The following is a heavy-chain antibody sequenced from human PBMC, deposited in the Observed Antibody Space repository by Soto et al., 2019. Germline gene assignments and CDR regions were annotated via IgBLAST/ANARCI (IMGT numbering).Heavy chain of an antibody. CDR3: ATDEMDHCSGIDCHYFDH. V-gene: IGHV1-18*01. CDR2: ISIHNGDT. J-gene: IGHJ4*02. Sequence: QVQLVQSGSEGKKPGASVKVSCKAAGNTFISYGISWVRQAPGQGLAWMGWISIHNGDTNNAPNLQGRITMTTDTATSTTYMELRSLRSDDTAVYYCATDEMDHCSGIDCHYFDHWGQGTPVTVSS. CDR1: GNTFISYG. D-gene: IGHD2-15*01.